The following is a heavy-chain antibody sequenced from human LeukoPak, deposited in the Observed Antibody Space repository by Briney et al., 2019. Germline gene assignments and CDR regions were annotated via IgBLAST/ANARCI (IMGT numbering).Heavy chain of an antibody. Sequence: GGSLRLSCAASGLTFSDYYISWIRQAPGKGLEWVSSISSSSIYTNYADSVKGRFTISRDNAKNSLFLQINNLRAEDTAVYYCARRYCSAGICYSGFDYWGQGTLVTVSS. CDR1: GLTFSDYY. CDR2: ISSSSIYT. V-gene: IGHV3-11*06. J-gene: IGHJ4*02. CDR3: ARRYCSAGICYSGFDY. D-gene: IGHD2-15*01.